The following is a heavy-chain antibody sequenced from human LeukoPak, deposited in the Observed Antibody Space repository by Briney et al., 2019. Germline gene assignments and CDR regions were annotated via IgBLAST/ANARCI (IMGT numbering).Heavy chain of an antibody. D-gene: IGHD6-13*01. Sequence: SETLSLTCTVSGGSISSYYWSWIRQPPGKGLGWIGYIYYSGSTNYNPSLKSRVTLSVDTSKNQFSLKLSSVTAADTAVYYCARTAKYSSSWRGPYNWFDPWGQGTLVTVSS. CDR3: ARTAKYSSSWRGPYNWFDP. CDR2: IYYSGST. J-gene: IGHJ5*02. V-gene: IGHV4-59*01. CDR1: GGSISSYY.